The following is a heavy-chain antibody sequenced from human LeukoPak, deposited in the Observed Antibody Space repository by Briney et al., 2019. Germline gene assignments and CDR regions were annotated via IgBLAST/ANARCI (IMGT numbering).Heavy chain of an antibody. V-gene: IGHV4-34*01. CDR3: ARGTAGGVAARYFDY. J-gene: IGHJ4*02. CDR1: GGSFSGDF. D-gene: IGHD6-6*01. Sequence: PSETLSLTCAVYGGSFSGDFWSWIRQSPGKGLEWIGEINHGGSTTYNPSLQSRVTMSVDTSTNQISLKMTSVTAADTAVYYCARGTAGGVAARYFDYWGQGTLVTVSS. CDR2: INHGGST.